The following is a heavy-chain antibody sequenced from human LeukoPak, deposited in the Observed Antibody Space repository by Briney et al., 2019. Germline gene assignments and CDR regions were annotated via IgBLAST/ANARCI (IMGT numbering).Heavy chain of an antibody. J-gene: IGHJ3*02. CDR3: ARDLNDFWSGYSQGNAFDI. Sequence: GGSLRLSCAASGFTFSSYSMNWVRQVPGKGLEWVSYISSSSSTIYYADSVKGRFTISRDNAKNSLYLQMNSLRAEDTAVYYCARDLNDFWSGYSQGNAFDIWGQGTMVTVSS. D-gene: IGHD3-3*01. V-gene: IGHV3-48*01. CDR1: GFTFSSYS. CDR2: ISSSSSTI.